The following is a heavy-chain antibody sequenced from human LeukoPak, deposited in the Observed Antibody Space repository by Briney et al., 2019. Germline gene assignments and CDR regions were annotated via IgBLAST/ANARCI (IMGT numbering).Heavy chain of an antibody. CDR1: GFTLSNYW. D-gene: IGHD3-22*01. Sequence: GGSLRLSCAASGFTLSNYWMSWVRQAPGKGLEWVANINQHGSENYYVDSVRGRFTISRDNAQNSLYLQMNSLRAEDTAVYYCARATYYDSSGYWGYYFDYWGQGTLATVSS. V-gene: IGHV3-7*01. CDR2: INQHGSEN. J-gene: IGHJ4*02. CDR3: ARATYYDSSGYWGYYFDY.